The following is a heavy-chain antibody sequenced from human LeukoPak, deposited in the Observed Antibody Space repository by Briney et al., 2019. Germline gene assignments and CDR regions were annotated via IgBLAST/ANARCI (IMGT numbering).Heavy chain of an antibody. Sequence: GESLKISCKGSGYTFTNYWIGWVRQMPGKGLEWMGIIYPGGSDTRYSPSFQGQVTISADKPISTAYLQWNSLKASDTAMYYCAGPLHDYSKYWFDPWGQGTLVTVSS. J-gene: IGHJ5*02. D-gene: IGHD4-11*01. V-gene: IGHV5-51*01. CDR3: AGPLHDYSKYWFDP. CDR2: IYPGGSDT. CDR1: GYTFTNYW.